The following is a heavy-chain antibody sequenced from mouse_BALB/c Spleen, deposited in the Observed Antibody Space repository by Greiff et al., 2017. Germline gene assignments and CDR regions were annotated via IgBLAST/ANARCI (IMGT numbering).Heavy chain of an antibody. Sequence: DVHLVESGGGLVKPGGSLKLSCAASGFTFSDYYMYWVRQTPEKRLEWVATISDGGSYTYYPDSVKGRFTISRDNAKNNLYLQMSSLKSEDTAMYYCARDWITTDWYFDVWGAGTTVTVSS. V-gene: IGHV5-4*02. CDR1: GFTFSDYY. CDR3: ARDWITTDWYFDV. D-gene: IGHD1-1*01. CDR2: ISDGGSYT. J-gene: IGHJ1*01.